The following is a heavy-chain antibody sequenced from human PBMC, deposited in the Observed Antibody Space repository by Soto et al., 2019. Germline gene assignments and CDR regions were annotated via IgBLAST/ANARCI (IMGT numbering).Heavy chain of an antibody. D-gene: IGHD1-26*01. J-gene: IGHJ6*02. CDR2: IYTSGST. CDR1: GGSISSYY. Sequence: QVQLQESGPGLVKPSETLSLTCTVSGGSISSYYWSWIRQSAGKGLEWIGRIYTSGSTNYNPSLKGRVTMAVDTSKNQFCLRLSSVTAADTAVYYCAKDVGAPGYFYGMDVWGQGTTVTVSS. V-gene: IGHV4-4*07. CDR3: AKDVGAPGYFYGMDV.